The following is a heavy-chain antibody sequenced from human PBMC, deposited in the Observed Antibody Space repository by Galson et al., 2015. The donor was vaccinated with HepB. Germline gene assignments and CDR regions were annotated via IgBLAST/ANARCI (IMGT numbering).Heavy chain of an antibody. CDR2: ISSSSSTI. J-gene: IGHJ4*02. D-gene: IGHD3-10*01. CDR1: GFTFSSYS. Sequence: SLRLSCAASGFTFSSYSMNWVRQAPGKGLEWVSYISSSSSTIYYADSVKGRFTISRDNAKNSLYLQMNSLRDEDTAVYYCARDLKGPSPYYGSGSNDYWGQGTLVTVSS. V-gene: IGHV3-48*02. CDR3: ARDLKGPSPYYGSGSNDY.